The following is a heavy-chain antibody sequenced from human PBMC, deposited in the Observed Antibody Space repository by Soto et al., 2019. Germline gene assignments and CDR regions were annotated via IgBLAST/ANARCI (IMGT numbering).Heavy chain of an antibody. CDR1: GFSLRTSGVG. CDR3: AKSGSSGWYGWLDP. Sequence: SGPTLVDPTQTLTLTCIFSGFSLRTSGVGVGWIRQPPGKALEWLGFIYWNDDKRYSPSPKSRLTITKDTSKNQVVLTMTNMDPVDTATYYCAKSGSSGWYGWLDPWVQGTLVTVSS. D-gene: IGHD6-19*01. CDR2: IYWNDDK. J-gene: IGHJ5*02. V-gene: IGHV2-5*01.